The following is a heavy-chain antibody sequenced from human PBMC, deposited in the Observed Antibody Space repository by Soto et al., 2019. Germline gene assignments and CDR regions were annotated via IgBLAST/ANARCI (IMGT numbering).Heavy chain of an antibody. J-gene: IGHJ4*02. CDR1: EFTFSNYA. D-gene: IGHD4-17*01. CDR3: ARGPSYSDSYFDY. Sequence: PGGSLRLSCAASEFTFSNYAMHWVRRPPGKGLQWLAVTSYDGNNKYYADSVEGRFTISRDNSKNTVYLQMNSLRLEDTAVYYCARGPSYSDSYFDYWGQGTLVTVSS. V-gene: IGHV3-30*03. CDR2: TSYDGNNK.